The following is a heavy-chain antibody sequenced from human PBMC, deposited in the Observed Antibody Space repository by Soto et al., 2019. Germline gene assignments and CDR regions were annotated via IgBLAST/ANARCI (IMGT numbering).Heavy chain of an antibody. D-gene: IGHD6-13*01. J-gene: IGHJ6*03. CDR3: ANGLAEQPGYYYYMDV. Sequence: GGSLSLSCAASGFTFDDYAMHWVRQAPGKGLEWVSGISWNSGSIGYADSVKGRFTISRDNAKNSLYLQMNSLRAEDTALYYCANGLAEQPGYYYYMDVWGKGTTVTVSS. CDR2: ISWNSGSI. CDR1: GFTFDDYA. V-gene: IGHV3-9*01.